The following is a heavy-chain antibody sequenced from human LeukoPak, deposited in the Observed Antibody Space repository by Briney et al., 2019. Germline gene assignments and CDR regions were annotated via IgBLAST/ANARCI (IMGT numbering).Heavy chain of an antibody. J-gene: IGHJ3*02. CDR1: GGSISSGSYY. CDR2: IYTSGST. Sequence: SETLSLTCTVSGGSISSGSYYWSWIRQPAGKGLEWIGRIYTSGSTNYNPSLKSRVTISVDTSKNQFSLKLSSVTAADTAVYYCARRRFLEWLSSGDDAFDIWGQGTMVTVSS. CDR3: ARRRFLEWLSSGDDAFDI. V-gene: IGHV4-61*02. D-gene: IGHD3-3*01.